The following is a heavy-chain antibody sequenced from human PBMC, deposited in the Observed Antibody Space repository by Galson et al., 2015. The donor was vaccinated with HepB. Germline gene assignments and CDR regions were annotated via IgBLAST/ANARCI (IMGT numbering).Heavy chain of an antibody. J-gene: IGHJ6*02. V-gene: IGHV3-23*01. CDR1: GFTFSNYA. Sequence: SLRLSCAASGFTFSNYAMNWVRQAPGKGLGWVSGLSGSGDNTFYADTVKDRFTISRDNSKNTLYLQMNSLRAEDTAVYYCAKGNHYYYYYGMDVWGQGTTVTVSS. CDR2: LSGSGDNT. D-gene: IGHD1-14*01. CDR3: AKGNHYYYYYGMDV.